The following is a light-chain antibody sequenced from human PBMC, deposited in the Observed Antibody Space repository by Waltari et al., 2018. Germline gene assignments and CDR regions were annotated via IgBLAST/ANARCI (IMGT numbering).Light chain of an antibody. V-gene: IGKV3-11*01. CDR3: QQRGHWPPDAT. J-gene: IGKJ3*01. CDR2: YGS. CDR1: QSVNSY. Sequence: EIVLTQSPATLSLSPGERATLSCRASQSVNSYLAWYQQKPGQAPRLLIYYGSRTASGIPARCSGSGSGTDFTLTLGSLEPEDSAVYYCQQRGHWPPDATFGPGTKIEIK.